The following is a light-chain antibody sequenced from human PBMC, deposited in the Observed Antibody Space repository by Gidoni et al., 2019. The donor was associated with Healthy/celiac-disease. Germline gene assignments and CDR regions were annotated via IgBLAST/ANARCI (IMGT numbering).Light chain of an antibody. Sequence: DIQMTQSPSSLSASVGDRVTITCRASQSISSYLNWYQQKPGKAPKLLIYAASSLQSGVPSRFRGSGSGTDFTLTIRRLQPEDFASYYCQQGYSTRTFGQXTKVEIK. CDR1: QSISSY. V-gene: IGKV1-39*01. CDR3: QQGYSTRT. J-gene: IGKJ1*01. CDR2: AAS.